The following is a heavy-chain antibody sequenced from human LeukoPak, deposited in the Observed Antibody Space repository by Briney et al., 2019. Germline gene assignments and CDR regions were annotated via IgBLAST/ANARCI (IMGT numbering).Heavy chain of an antibody. CDR3: ARGRNDNGGMFFDS. J-gene: IGHJ4*02. CDR2: ISHSGYT. Sequence: SETLSLTCTVSGRSIRSYYWSWIRQAPGKGLEWIGYISHSGYTSYSPSLKSRVAISVDTSKSQFSLSLSSMTAVDTAIYYCARGRNDNGGMFFDSWAQGTLVTVSS. D-gene: IGHD4-23*01. V-gene: IGHV4-59*01. CDR1: GRSIRSYY.